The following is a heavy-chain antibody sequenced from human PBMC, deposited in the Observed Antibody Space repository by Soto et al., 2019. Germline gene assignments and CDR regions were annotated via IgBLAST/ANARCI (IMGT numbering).Heavy chain of an antibody. CDR3: ATLNSFGSDY. J-gene: IGHJ4*02. Sequence: EVQLVESGGGLVQPGGSLRLYCAASGFTFSNFWMHWVRQAPGKGLVWVSRIYSDGSGPMYADSVKGRFTISRDNAKSTLYLQMNSLRAEDTAVYYCATLNSFGSDYWGRGTLVTVSS. CDR2: IYSDGSGP. D-gene: IGHD5-18*01. CDR1: GFTFSNFW. V-gene: IGHV3-74*03.